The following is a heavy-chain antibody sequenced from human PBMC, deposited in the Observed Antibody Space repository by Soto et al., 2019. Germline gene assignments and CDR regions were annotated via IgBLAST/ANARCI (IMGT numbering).Heavy chain of an antibody. Sequence: QVQLQQWGAGLLKPSEPLSLTCAVYGGSFSGYYWSWIRQPPGKGLEWIGEINHSGSTNYNPSLKSRVTISVDTSQNQFSLKLSSVTAADTAVYYCARGNIAARLSYWGQVTLVTVSA. V-gene: IGHV4-34*01. CDR1: GGSFSGYY. CDR3: ARGNIAARLSY. D-gene: IGHD6-6*01. CDR2: INHSGST. J-gene: IGHJ4*02.